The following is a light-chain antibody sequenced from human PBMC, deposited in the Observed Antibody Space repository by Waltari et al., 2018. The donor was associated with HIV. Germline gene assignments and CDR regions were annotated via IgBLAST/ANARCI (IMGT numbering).Light chain of an antibody. V-gene: IGKV1-12*01. J-gene: IGKJ1*01. CDR1: QGVSTW. Sequence: IQMTQSPSSVSASIGDRVTITCRASQGVSTWLAWYQQKPGKAPKLLIYAASTLQSGVPSRFRGSGSGTDFTLTITSLQPEDFATYYCQQTNSFPRTFGQGTRVDIK. CDR2: AAS. CDR3: QQTNSFPRT.